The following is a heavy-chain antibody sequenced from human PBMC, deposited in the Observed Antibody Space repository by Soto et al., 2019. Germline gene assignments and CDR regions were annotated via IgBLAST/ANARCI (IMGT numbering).Heavy chain of an antibody. CDR1: GFTFSNYA. Sequence: VQLVESGGGVVQPGRSLRLSCAASGFTFSNYAMSWVRQAPGKGLGWVSSIGSGGSPTYYADSVKGRFTISRDNSKNTLYLQMNSLRAEDTAVYYCAKGALSTYFDWGQGTLVTVSS. V-gene: IGHV3-23*04. D-gene: IGHD3-9*01. CDR3: AKGALSTYFD. J-gene: IGHJ4*02. CDR2: IGSGGSPT.